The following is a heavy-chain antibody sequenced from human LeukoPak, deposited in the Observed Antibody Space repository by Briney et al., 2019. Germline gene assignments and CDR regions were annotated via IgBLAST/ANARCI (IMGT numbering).Heavy chain of an antibody. CDR3: ASKEATYSSSWYDFDY. CDR1: GGSISSSSYY. D-gene: IGHD6-13*01. J-gene: IGHJ4*02. CDR2: IYYSGST. Sequence: PSEALSLTCTVSGGSISSSSYYWGWIRQPPGKGLEWIGSIYYSGSTYYNPSLKSRVTISVDTSKNRFSLKLSSVTAADTAVYYCASKEATYSSSWYDFDYWGTVTLVTVSS. V-gene: IGHV4-39*01.